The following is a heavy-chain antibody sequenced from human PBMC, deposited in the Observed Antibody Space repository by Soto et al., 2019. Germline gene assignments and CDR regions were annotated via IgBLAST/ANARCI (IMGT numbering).Heavy chain of an antibody. CDR1: GYAFTGYY. V-gene: IGHV1-2*02. CDR2: INPNSGGT. J-gene: IGHJ6*02. Sequence: GASVEVCCKASGYAFTGYYMHWVRQAHGQGLELMGWINPNSGGTNYAQKFQGRVTMTRDTSISTAYMELSRLRSDDTAVYYCARDVYDILTGPYYYGMDVWGQGTTVTVSS. CDR3: ARDVYDILTGPYYYGMDV. D-gene: IGHD3-9*01.